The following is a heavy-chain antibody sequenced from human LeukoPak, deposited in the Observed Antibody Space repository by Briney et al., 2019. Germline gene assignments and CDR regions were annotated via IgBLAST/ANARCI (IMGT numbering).Heavy chain of an antibody. CDR1: GYTFTGYY. V-gene: IGHV1-2*02. J-gene: IGHJ4*03. CDR3: ARDGAPTGSTIYFDY. Sequence: ASVKVSCKASGYTFTGYYMHWVRQAPGQGLEWMGWINPNSGGTNYAQKFQGRVTMTRDTSISTAYMELSRLRSDDTAVYYCARDGAPTGSTIYFDYWGQGTTVTASS. CDR2: INPNSGGT. D-gene: IGHD1-1*01.